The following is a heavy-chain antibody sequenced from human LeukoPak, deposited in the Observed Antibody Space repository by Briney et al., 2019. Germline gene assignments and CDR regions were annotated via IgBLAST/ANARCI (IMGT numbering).Heavy chain of an antibody. Sequence: SETLSLTSTVSGGSISSYYWSWIRQPAGKGLEWIGRIYTSGSTNYNPSLKSRVTISADKSKNQFSLKLSSVTAADTAVYYCARGPPYYGSGSHSYWGQGTLVTVSS. CDR1: GGSISSYY. V-gene: IGHV4-4*07. J-gene: IGHJ4*02. CDR3: ARGPPYYGSGSHSY. CDR2: IYTSGST. D-gene: IGHD3-10*01.